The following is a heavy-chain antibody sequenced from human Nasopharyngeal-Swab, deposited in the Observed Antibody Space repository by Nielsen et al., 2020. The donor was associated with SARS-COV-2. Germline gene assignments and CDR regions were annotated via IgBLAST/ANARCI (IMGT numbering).Heavy chain of an antibody. CDR1: GYTFTSYY. J-gene: IGHJ6*02. V-gene: IGHV1-2*02. Sequence: ASVKVSCKASGYTFTSYYMHWVRQAPGQGLEWMGWINPNSGGTNYAQKFQGRVTMTRDTSISTAYMELSRLRSDDTAVYYCARVPRYCSSTSCYAEPYYYYYGMDVWGQGTTVTVSS. D-gene: IGHD2-2*01. CDR3: ARVPRYCSSTSCYAEPYYYYYGMDV. CDR2: INPNSGGT.